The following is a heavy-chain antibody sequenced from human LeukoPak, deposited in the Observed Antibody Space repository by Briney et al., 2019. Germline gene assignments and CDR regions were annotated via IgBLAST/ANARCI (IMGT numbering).Heavy chain of an antibody. CDR3: ARSRGYSYGYDY. J-gene: IGHJ4*02. CDR2: ISSSSSYI. Sequence: GGSLRLSCAASGFTFSSYSMNWVRQAPGKGLEWVSSISSSSSYIYYADSVKGRFTISRDNAKNSLYLQMNSLRAEDTAVYYCARSRGYSYGYDYWGQGTLVTVFS. CDR1: GFTFSSYS. V-gene: IGHV3-21*01. D-gene: IGHD5-18*01.